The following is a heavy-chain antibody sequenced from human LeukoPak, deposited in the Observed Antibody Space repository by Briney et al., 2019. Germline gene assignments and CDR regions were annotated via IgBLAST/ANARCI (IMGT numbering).Heavy chain of an antibody. J-gene: IGHJ3*02. CDR1: GGSISSSSYY. Sequence: SETLSLTCTVSGGSISSSSYYWGWIRQPPGKGLEWIGSIYYSGSTYYNPSLKSRVTISVDTSKNQFSLKLSSVTAADTAVYYCARDSRPYYDSSGYYYDAFDIWGQGTMVTVSS. D-gene: IGHD3-22*01. V-gene: IGHV4-39*07. CDR2: IYYSGST. CDR3: ARDSRPYYDSSGYYYDAFDI.